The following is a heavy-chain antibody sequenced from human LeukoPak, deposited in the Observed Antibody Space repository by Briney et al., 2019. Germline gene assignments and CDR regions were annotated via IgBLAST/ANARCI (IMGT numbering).Heavy chain of an antibody. CDR3: ATEQVSSSGWGFVY. D-gene: IGHD5/OR15-5a*01. CDR2: IHTSGTT. V-gene: IGHV4-4*07. Sequence: SETLSLTCAVSVGSISRYLWSWIRQPAGKGLEWLGRIHTSGTTTNSPSFPSRITMSIDTSKTKIPLRLSSATAAPTALYYSATEQVSSSGWGFVYWGQGSLVTVSS. J-gene: IGHJ4*02. CDR1: VGSISRYL.